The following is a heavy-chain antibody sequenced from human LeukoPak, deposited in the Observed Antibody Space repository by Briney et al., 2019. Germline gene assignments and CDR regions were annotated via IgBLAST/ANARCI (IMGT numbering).Heavy chain of an antibody. CDR1: GGSISSSSYY. CDR3: AGNDYYYGMDV. V-gene: IGHV4-39*01. J-gene: IGHJ6*02. Sequence: PSETLSLTCTVSGGSISSSSYYWGWIRQPPGKGLEWIGSIYYSGSTYYNPSLKSRVTISVDTSKNQFSLKLSSVTAADTAVYYCAGNDYYYGMDVWGQGTTVTVSS. CDR2: IYYSGST.